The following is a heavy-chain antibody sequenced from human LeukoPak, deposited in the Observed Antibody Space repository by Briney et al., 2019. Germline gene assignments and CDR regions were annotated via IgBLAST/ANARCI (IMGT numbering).Heavy chain of an antibody. CDR3: ARAPEYCSSTSCYDGYFDY. D-gene: IGHD2-2*01. Sequence: SSVKVSCKASGYTFTSYAMNWVRQAPGQGLDWMGLINTNTGNQTYAQGFTGRFVFSLDTSVSTAYLQICSLKAEDTAVYYCARAPEYCSSTSCYDGYFDYWGQGTLVTVSS. V-gene: IGHV7-4-1*01. CDR1: GYTFTSYA. CDR2: INTNTGNQ. J-gene: IGHJ4*02.